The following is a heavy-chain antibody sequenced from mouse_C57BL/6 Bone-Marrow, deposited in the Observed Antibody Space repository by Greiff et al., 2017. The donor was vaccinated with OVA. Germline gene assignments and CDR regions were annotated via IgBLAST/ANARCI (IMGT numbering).Heavy chain of an antibody. CDR1: GFTFSSYA. D-gene: IGHD1-1*01. J-gene: IGHJ2*01. CDR2: ISDGGSYT. V-gene: IGHV5-4*03. CDR3: ASLITTVVEENYFDY. Sequence: EVKLVESGGGLVKPGGSLKLSCAASGFTFSSYAMSWVRQTPEKRLEWVATISDGGSYTYYPDNVKGRFTISRDNAKNNLYLQMSHLKSEDTAMYYCASLITTVVEENYFDYWGQGTTLTVSS.